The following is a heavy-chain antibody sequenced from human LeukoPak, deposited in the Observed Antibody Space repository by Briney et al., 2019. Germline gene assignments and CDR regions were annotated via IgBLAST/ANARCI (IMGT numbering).Heavy chain of an antibody. CDR2: ISGSGPNT. CDR1: GFTFSTYA. CDR3: AKHLPYCSGGSCQRAFDV. J-gene: IGHJ3*01. Sequence: GGSLRLSCAASGFTFSTYAMSWVRQAPGKGLEWVSVISGSGPNTYYADSVKGRFTISRDNSKNTLYLQMNGLRAEDTALYYCAKHLPYCSGGSCQRAFDVWGQGTMVTVSS. V-gene: IGHV3-23*01. D-gene: IGHD2-15*01.